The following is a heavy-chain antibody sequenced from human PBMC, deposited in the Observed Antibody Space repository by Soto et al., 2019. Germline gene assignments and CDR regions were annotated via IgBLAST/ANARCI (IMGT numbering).Heavy chain of an antibody. CDR3: ARGGRYSGFDPLDY. Sequence: GGSLRLSCAGSGFIFSDYYMSWIRQAPGKGLEWVSYISDSGSAIYHGDSVQGRFSISRDNAKNSLYLQMNSLEGEDTAVYFCARGGRYSGFDPLDYWGQGTLVTVSS. CDR1: GFIFSDYY. CDR2: ISDSGSAI. J-gene: IGHJ4*02. D-gene: IGHD5-12*01. V-gene: IGHV3-11*01.